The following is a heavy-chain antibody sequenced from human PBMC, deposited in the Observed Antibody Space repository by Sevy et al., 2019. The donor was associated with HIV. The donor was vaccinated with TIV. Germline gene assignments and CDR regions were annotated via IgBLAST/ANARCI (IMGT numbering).Heavy chain of an antibody. J-gene: IGHJ6*02. V-gene: IGHV3-66*01. Sequence: GGSLRLSCAASRLSVSDNYMNWVRQAPGKGLELVSVIYSDGRTYYADSVKGRFTISRDNSKNTLYLHMNNLRPEDTAVYYCARDRYYDASGYYYYYYGMDVWGQGTTVTVSS. CDR3: ARDRYYDASGYYYYYYGMDV. D-gene: IGHD3-22*01. CDR1: RLSVSDNY. CDR2: IYSDGRT.